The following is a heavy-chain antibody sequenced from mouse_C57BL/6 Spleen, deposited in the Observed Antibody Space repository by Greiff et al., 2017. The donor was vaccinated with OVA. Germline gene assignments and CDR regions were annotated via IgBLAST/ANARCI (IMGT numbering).Heavy chain of an antibody. CDR2: IYPSDSET. Sequence: QVQLQQSGAELVRPGPSVKLSCKVSGYTFTSYWMDWVKKRPGQGLEWIGNIYPSDSETYYNQKFKDKATSTVDKSSSTSYMQLSSLTSEDSAVYYCAGAEYDNGCDYWGQGTPFTVSS. J-gene: IGHJ2*01. CDR1: GYTFTSYW. CDR3: AGAEYDNGCDY. V-gene: IGHV1-61*01. D-gene: IGHD2-10*02.